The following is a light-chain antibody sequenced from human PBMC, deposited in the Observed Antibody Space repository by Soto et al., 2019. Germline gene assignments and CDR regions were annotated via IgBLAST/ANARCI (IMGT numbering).Light chain of an antibody. V-gene: IGKV1-17*01. CDR1: QGIGND. J-gene: IGKJ1*01. Sequence: DLQMTQSPSSLSASVGDRVTITCRASQGIGNDLGWYQQKPGKAPKRLIYAASSLQSGVPSRFSGSGSGTEFTLTISTLQPEDFATYYCLQHTSYPRTFGQGTKVDIK. CDR2: AAS. CDR3: LQHTSYPRT.